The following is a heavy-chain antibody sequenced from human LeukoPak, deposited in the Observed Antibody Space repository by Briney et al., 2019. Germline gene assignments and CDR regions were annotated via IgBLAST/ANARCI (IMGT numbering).Heavy chain of an antibody. D-gene: IGHD4-23*01. CDR3: ARGRPHGNDY. J-gene: IGHJ4*02. CDR1: GFTFSSYW. Sequence: GGSLRLSCAASGFTFSSYWMNWVRQAPEKGLVWVSRIASDGSSTTYADSVKGRFSISRDNAKNTLYLQMNSLRVEDTAVYYCARGRPHGNDYWGQGTLVTVPS. CDR2: IASDGSST. V-gene: IGHV3-74*01.